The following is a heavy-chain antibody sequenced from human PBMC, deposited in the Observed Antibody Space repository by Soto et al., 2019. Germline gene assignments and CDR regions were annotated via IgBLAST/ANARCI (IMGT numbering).Heavy chain of an antibody. D-gene: IGHD5-18*01. V-gene: IGHV4-31*03. CDR3: ARDSIQLEPYYYYGMDV. J-gene: IGHJ6*02. CDR1: GGSISRGGYY. Sequence: QVQLQESGPGLVKPSQTLSLTCTVSGGSISRGGYYWRGIRQHPGKGVEGIGYSSYSGSTYYNPSPKSRVTISVDTSQNQFSLKLSSVTAADTAVYSCARDSIQLEPYYYYGMDVWGQGTTVTVSS. CDR2: SSYSGST.